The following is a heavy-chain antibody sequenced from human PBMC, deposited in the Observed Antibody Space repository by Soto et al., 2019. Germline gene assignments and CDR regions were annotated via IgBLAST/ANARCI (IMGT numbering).Heavy chain of an antibody. D-gene: IGHD1-20*01. Sequence: HLQESGPGLVKPSETLSLRCPVSGVSVGSDDYFWGWIRQPPGKGLEWIGSIYFGGTTYYIPSLSSRVTVSVDKSRNEFSLKMTSVTAADTAVYYCAAHLDRRGSRWYYFAYWGQGLLVTVSS. CDR3: AAHLDRRGSRWYYFAY. V-gene: IGHV4-39*01. J-gene: IGHJ4*02. CDR1: GVSVGSDDYF. CDR2: IYFGGTT.